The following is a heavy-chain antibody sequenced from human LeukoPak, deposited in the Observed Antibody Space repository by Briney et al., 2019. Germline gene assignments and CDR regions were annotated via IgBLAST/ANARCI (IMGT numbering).Heavy chain of an antibody. V-gene: IGHV3-15*01. Sequence: PGGSLRLSCVASGITFTNAWMSWVRQAPGKGLEWVGRIKTETDGGTTDYAAPVKGRFTISRDDSKNTLFLQMNSLKTEDTAVYYCTTAYYYGSESPFFYYWGQGTLVTVSS. CDR1: GITFTNAW. J-gene: IGHJ4*02. CDR2: IKTETDGGTT. CDR3: TTAYYYGSESPFFYY. D-gene: IGHD3-10*01.